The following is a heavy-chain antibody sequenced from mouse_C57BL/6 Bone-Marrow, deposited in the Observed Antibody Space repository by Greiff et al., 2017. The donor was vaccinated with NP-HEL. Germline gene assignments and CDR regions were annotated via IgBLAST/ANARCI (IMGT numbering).Heavy chain of an antibody. CDR3: ARHYYGSPYYFDY. Sequence: EVQLVESGGGLVKPGGSLKLSCAASGFTFSSYTMSWVRQTPEKRLEWVATISGGGGNTFYPDSVKGRFTISRDNAKHTLYLQMSSLRSEDTALYYCARHYYGSPYYFDYWGQGTTLTVSS. CDR1: GFTFSSYT. J-gene: IGHJ2*01. CDR2: ISGGGGNT. D-gene: IGHD1-1*01. V-gene: IGHV5-9*01.